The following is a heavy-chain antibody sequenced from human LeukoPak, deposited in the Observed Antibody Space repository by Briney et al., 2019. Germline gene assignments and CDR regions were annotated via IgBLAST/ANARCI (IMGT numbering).Heavy chain of an antibody. CDR2: TSFDGTNK. CDR3: ARLTSGNGLDV. Sequence: PGRSLRLSCAGSGFTFSTFGFHWVRQAPGKGLEWVAVTSFDGTNKYYADSVKGRFTISRDNSKNTLYLQMNSLRAEDTAVYYCARLTSGNGLDVWGQGTTVTVSS. CDR1: GFTFSTFG. J-gene: IGHJ6*02. D-gene: IGHD3-3*01. V-gene: IGHV3-30*03.